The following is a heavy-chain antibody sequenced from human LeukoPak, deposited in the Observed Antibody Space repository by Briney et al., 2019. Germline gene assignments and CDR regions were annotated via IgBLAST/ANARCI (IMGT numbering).Heavy chain of an antibody. CDR2: IYYSGST. CDR3: ASSSDVFDY. CDR1: GGSISSSSYY. J-gene: IGHJ4*02. D-gene: IGHD6-6*01. V-gene: IGHV4-39*07. Sequence: SETLPLTCTVSGGSISSSSYYWGWIRQPPGKGLEWIGSIYYSGSTYYNPSLKSRVTISVDTSKNQFSLKLSSVTAADTAVYYCASSSDVFDYWGQGTLVTVSS.